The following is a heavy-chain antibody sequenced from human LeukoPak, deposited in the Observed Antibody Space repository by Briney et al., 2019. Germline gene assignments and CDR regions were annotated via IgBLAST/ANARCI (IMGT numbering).Heavy chain of an antibody. D-gene: IGHD6-19*01. CDR3: ASESSGWSEGFDY. CDR2: IIPIFGTA. J-gene: IGHJ4*02. V-gene: IGHV1-69*13. CDR1: GGTFSSYA. Sequence: ASVKVSCKASGGTFSSYAISWVRQAPGQGLEWMGGIIPIFGTANYAQKFQGRVTITADESTSTAYMELSSLRSEDTAVYYCASESSGWSEGFDYWGQGTLVTVSS.